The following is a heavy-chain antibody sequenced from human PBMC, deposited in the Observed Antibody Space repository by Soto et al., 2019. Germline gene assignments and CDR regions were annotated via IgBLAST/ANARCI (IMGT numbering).Heavy chain of an antibody. V-gene: IGHV3-33*01. CDR3: GRGVRGVIIH. Sequence: QVQLVESGGGVVQPGRSLRLSCAASGFNFSSYGLHWVRQAPGKGLEGVAVIYYDGSKKDYGDSVQGRFTISRDNSKNTLYLQMNSLRAEDTAVYYCGRGVRGVIIHWGQGTLVTVSS. D-gene: IGHD3-10*01. CDR1: GFNFSSYG. CDR2: IYYDGSKK. J-gene: IGHJ4*02.